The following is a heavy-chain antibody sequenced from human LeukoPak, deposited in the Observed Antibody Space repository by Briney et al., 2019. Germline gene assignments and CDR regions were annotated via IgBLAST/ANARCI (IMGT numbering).Heavy chain of an antibody. CDR2: TNPKSGNT. D-gene: IGHD5-24*01. J-gene: IGHJ4*02. CDR1: GYTFTSYD. CDR3: ARVEMATIGRPFDY. Sequence: ASVKVSCKASGYTFTSYDINWVRQATGQGLEWMGWTNPKSGNTGYAQKFQGRVTITRNTSITTAYMELSSLRSEDTAVYYCARVEMATIGRPFDYWGQGTLVTVSS. V-gene: IGHV1-8*03.